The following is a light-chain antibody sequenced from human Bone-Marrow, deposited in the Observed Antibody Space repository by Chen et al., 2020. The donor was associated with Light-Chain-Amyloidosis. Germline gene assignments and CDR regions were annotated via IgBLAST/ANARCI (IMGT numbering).Light chain of an antibody. CDR1: NIGTTI. J-gene: IGLJ3*02. Sequence: SYVLTQPSSVSVAPGQTATIACGGNNIGTTIVHWYQQPPGQAPLLVVYDDSDRPSGIPERLSGSNSGNTATLTISRVEAGDEADYYCQVWDRSSDRPVFGGGTKLTVL. CDR3: QVWDRSSDRPV. CDR2: DDS. V-gene: IGLV3-21*02.